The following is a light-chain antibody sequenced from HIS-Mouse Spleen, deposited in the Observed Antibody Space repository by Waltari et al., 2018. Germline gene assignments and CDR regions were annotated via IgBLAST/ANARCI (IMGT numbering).Light chain of an antibody. J-gene: IGLJ2*01. CDR2: EDS. CDR1: ALPQNY. CDR3: YSTDSSGNHRV. V-gene: IGLV3-10*01. Sequence: SYELTQPPSVSVSPGQTARITCSGDALPQNYHYWYQQKSGQAPVLVIYEDSKRPSGIPERFSGSSSGTMATLTISGAQVEDEADYYCYSTDSSGNHRVFGGGTKLTVL.